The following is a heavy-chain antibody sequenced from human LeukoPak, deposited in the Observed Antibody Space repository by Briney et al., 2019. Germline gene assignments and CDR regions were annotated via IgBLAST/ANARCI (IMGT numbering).Heavy chain of an antibody. Sequence: SETLSLTCTVSGGSISSGGYYWSWIRQHPGKGLEWIGYIYYSGSTYYNPSLKSRVTISVDTSKNQFSLKLSSVTAADTAVYYCARDCGRAYCGMAWGQGTLVTVSS. CDR1: GGSISSGGYY. CDR3: ARDCGRAYCGMA. D-gene: IGHD2-21*01. V-gene: IGHV4-31*03. CDR2: IYYSGST. J-gene: IGHJ5*02.